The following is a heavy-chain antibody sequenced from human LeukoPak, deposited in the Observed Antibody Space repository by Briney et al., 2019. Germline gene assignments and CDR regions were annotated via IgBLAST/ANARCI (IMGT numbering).Heavy chain of an antibody. CDR1: GFTFSSYS. V-gene: IGHV3-21*01. CDR2: ISCSSSYI. J-gene: IGHJ4*02. D-gene: IGHD2-2*01. CDR3: ARDSAYHGHDY. Sequence: PGGSLRLSCAASGFTFSSYSMNWVRQAPGKGLEWVSSISCSSSYIYYADSVTGRFTISRDKAKNSLYLQMNSLRAGDTAVYYCARDSAYHGHDYWGQGTLVTVSS.